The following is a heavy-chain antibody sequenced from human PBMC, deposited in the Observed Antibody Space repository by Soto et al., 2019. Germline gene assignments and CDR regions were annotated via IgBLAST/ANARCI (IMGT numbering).Heavy chain of an antibody. Sequence: QITLKESGPALVKPTQTLTLTCTFSGFSLSSTGVGVGWIRQPPGKALEWLGLIYWGDDKHYSPSLKSRLTITKDTPNNQLVLTMTNMDPVDTGIYYCAHRGARGSGYDLERTYDYWGLGTLVTVSS. V-gene: IGHV2-5*02. CDR3: AHRGARGSGYDLERTYDY. CDR1: GFSLSSTGVG. J-gene: IGHJ4*02. CDR2: IYWGDDK. D-gene: IGHD5-12*01.